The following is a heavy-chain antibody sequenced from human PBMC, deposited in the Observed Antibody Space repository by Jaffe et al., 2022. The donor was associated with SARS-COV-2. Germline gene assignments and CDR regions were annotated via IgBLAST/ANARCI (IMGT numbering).Heavy chain of an antibody. CDR1: GFTFSSYG. CDR3: ARDRTQLRHDSTGSVDY. V-gene: IGHV3-21*06. CDR2: ISSSSRHI. Sequence: EVQLVESGGGLVKPGGSLRISCAASGFTFSSYGMNWVRQAPGKGLEWVSSISSSSRHIQDADSVKGRFTISRDNAKNSLYLQMNGLRADDTAVYYCARDRTQLRHDSTGSVDYWGQGTLVTVSS. D-gene: IGHD3-22*01. J-gene: IGHJ4*02.